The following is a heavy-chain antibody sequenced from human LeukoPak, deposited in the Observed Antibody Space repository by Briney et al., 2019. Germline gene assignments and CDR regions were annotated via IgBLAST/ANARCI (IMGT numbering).Heavy chain of an antibody. D-gene: IGHD3-10*01. Sequence: PSETLSLTCGVYGGSFSGYDWSWIRQPPGKGLEWIGEINHSGSTNYNPSLKSRVTISVDTSKNQFSLKLSSLTAAETAVYYCARQYGSGSSYTPVVDLWGQGTLVTVSS. CDR2: INHSGST. CDR3: ARQYGSGSSYTPVVDL. CDR1: GGSFSGYD. J-gene: IGHJ4*02. V-gene: IGHV4-34*01.